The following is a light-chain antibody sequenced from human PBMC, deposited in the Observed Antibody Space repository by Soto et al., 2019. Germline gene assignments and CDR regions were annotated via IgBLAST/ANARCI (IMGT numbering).Light chain of an antibody. CDR1: QSINIY. Sequence: EIVLTQSPVTLSLSPGERATLSCRASQSINIYLGWYQQKPGQAPRLLISDASSRATGIPARFSGSGSGTDFSLTISSLEPEDSAVYYCQQRTRWPLTFGGGTKVDIK. CDR2: DAS. CDR3: QQRTRWPLT. V-gene: IGKV3-11*01. J-gene: IGKJ4*01.